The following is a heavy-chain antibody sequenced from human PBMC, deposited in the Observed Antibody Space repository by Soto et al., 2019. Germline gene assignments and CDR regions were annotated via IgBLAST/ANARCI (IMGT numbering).Heavy chain of an antibody. V-gene: IGHV3-33*01. CDR1: GFTFSTYG. D-gene: IGHD1-7*01. CDR3: ARGPGNFYYFDY. J-gene: IGHJ4*02. CDR2: IWYDGSNK. Sequence: PGGSLRLSCAASGFTFSTYGMHWVRQAPGKGLEWVAVIWYDGSNKYFADSVKGRFSISGDSSKNTLFLQMNSLRFEDTAVYYCARGPGNFYYFDYWDQGILVTVSS.